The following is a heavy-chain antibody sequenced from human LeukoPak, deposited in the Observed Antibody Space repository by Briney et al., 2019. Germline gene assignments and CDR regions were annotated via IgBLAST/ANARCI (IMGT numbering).Heavy chain of an antibody. CDR2: INPNSGGT. CDR1: GYTFTGYY. Sequence: GASVKVSCKASGYTFTGYYMHWVRQAPGQGLEWMGWINPNSGGTNYAQKFQGRVTMTRGTSISTAYMELSRLRSDDTAVYYCARAITIFGVVTPAGYWGQGTLVTVSS. D-gene: IGHD3-3*01. J-gene: IGHJ4*02. V-gene: IGHV1-2*02. CDR3: ARAITIFGVVTPAGY.